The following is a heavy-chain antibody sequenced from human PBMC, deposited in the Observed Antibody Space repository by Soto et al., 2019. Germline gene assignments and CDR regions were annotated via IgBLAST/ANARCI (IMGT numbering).Heavy chain of an antibody. D-gene: IGHD5-12*01. CDR2: IIPIFGTA. Sequence: GASVKVSCKASGGTFSSYAISWVRQAPGQGLEWMGGIIPIFGTANYAQKFQGRVTITADESTSTAYMELSSLRSEDTAVYYCARIRGVEMATQINHYYGMDVWGQGTTVTVSS. CDR3: ARIRGVEMATQINHYYGMDV. J-gene: IGHJ6*02. V-gene: IGHV1-69*13. CDR1: GGTFSSYA.